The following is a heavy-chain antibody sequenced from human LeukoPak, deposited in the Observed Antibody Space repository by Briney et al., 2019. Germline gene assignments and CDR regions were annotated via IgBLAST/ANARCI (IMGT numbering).Heavy chain of an antibody. V-gene: IGHV4-34*01. CDR2: INHSGST. J-gene: IGHJ5*02. Sequence: SETLSLTCAVYGGPFSGYYWSWIRQPPGEGLEWIGEINHSGSTNYNPSLKSRVTISVDTSKNQFSLKLSSVTAADTAVYYCARYIVVVTAIRNWFDPWGQGTLVTVSS. D-gene: IGHD2-21*02. CDR3: ARYIVVVTAIRNWFDP. CDR1: GGPFSGYY.